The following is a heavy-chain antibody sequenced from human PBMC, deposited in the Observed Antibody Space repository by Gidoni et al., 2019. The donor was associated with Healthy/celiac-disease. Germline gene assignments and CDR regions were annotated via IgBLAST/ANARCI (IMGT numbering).Heavy chain of an antibody. CDR2: IWYDGSNK. CDR3: ARDPVLRYFDWLPQEGDAFDI. Sequence: QVQLVESGGGVVQPGRSLRLSCAASGFTFSSYGMHWVRQAPGKGLEWVAVIWYDGSNKYYADSVKGRFTISRDNSKNTLYLQMNSLRAEDTAVYYCARDPVLRYFDWLPQEGDAFDIWGQGTMVTVSS. D-gene: IGHD3-9*01. CDR1: GFTFSSYG. J-gene: IGHJ3*02. V-gene: IGHV3-33*01.